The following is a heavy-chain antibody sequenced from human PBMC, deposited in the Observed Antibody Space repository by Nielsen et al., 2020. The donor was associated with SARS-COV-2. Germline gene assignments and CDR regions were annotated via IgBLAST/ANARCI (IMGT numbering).Heavy chain of an antibody. Sequence: GESLKISCAASGFTFSSYSMNWVRQAPGKGLEWVSSISSRGSYINYADSVKGRFTISRDNAKSSLYLQLNSLSAEDTAVYYCARTTLYSNYFDYWGQGTLVTVSS. CDR2: ISSRGSYI. D-gene: IGHD3-16*01. CDR1: GFTFSSYS. V-gene: IGHV3-21*01. J-gene: IGHJ4*02. CDR3: ARTTLYSNYFDY.